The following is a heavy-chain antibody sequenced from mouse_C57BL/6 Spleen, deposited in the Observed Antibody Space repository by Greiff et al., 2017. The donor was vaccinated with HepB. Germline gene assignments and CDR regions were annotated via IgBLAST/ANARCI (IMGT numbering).Heavy chain of an antibody. D-gene: IGHD2-5*01. CDR2: ISYSGST. J-gene: IGHJ3*01. CDR3: ARDYSNHGGFAY. CDR1: GYSITSGYD. Sequence: EVQLVESGPGMVKPSQSLSLTCTVTGYSITSGYDWHWIRHFPGNKLEWMGYISYSGSTNYNPSLKSRISITHDTSKNHFFLKLNSVTTEDAATYYGARDYSNHGGFAYWGQGTLVTVSA. V-gene: IGHV3-1*01.